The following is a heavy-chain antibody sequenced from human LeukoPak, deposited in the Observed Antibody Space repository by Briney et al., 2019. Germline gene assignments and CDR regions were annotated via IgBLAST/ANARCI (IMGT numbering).Heavy chain of an antibody. D-gene: IGHD3-16*01. J-gene: IGHJ4*02. CDR1: GFTFSDYD. CDR3: GRAFPPLRTSSAGDL. CDR2: ISGLSSHI. Sequence: GGSLRLSCSASGFTFSDYDMTWVRQAPGKGLEWVSSISGLSSHIYYGDSVKGQFSISRDNAKNSLYLQMNSLGTDDTAVYFCGRAFPPLRTSSAGDLWGQGTLVTVSS. V-gene: IGHV3-21*01.